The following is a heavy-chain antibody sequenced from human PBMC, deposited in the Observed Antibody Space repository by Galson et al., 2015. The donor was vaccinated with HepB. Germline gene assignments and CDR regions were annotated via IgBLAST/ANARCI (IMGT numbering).Heavy chain of an antibody. CDR3: ARALPSGIRGGRVFDH. CDR1: GLNFSLYS. Sequence: SLRLSCAASGLNFSLYSMNWVRQAPGKGLEWVSSISSSGSYIYYGDSVKGRCTVSRDSAKTSVYLQMNSLRGDDAAVYYCARALPSGIRGGRVFDHWGQGTLVTVSS. V-gene: IGHV3-21*01. CDR2: ISSSGSYI. D-gene: IGHD3-10*01. J-gene: IGHJ4*02.